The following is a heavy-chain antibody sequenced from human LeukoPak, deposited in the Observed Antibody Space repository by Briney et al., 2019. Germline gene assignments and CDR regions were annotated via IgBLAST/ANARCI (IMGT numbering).Heavy chain of an antibody. Sequence: PGGSLRLSCTVSGFTVSSNSMSWVRQAPGKGLEWVGRIKSKTDGGTTDYAAPVKGRFTISRDDSKNTLYLQMNSLRAEDTAVYYCAGGALITFGGVMFHDYWGQGTLVTVSS. J-gene: IGHJ4*02. D-gene: IGHD3-16*01. CDR1: GFTVSSNS. CDR2: IKSKTDGGTT. CDR3: AGGALITFGGVMFHDY. V-gene: IGHV3-15*01.